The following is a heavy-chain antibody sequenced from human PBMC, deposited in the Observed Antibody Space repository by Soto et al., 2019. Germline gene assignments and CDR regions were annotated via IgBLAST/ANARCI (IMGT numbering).Heavy chain of an antibody. V-gene: IGHV4-31*03. J-gene: IGHJ6*02. D-gene: IGHD3-3*01. CDR3: ARVRELRFLEWPGTHYDMDV. Sequence: SETLSLTCTVSGGSISSGGYYWSWIRQHPGKGLEWIGYIYYSGSTYYNPSLKSRVTISVDTSKNQFSLKLSSVTAADTAVYYCARVRELRFLEWPGTHYDMDVWGQGTTVTVSS. CDR2: IYYSGST. CDR1: GGSISSGGYY.